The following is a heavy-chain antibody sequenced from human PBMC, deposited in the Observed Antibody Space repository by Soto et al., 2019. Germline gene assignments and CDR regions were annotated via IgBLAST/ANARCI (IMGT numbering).Heavy chain of an antibody. D-gene: IGHD3-16*01. Sequence: SLRLSCAASGFSFSTYGMHWVRQAPGKGLEWVAVIWHDGSNKYYADSVKGRFTISRDNSKNTLYLQMNSLRPEDTAVYYCASVGAYYYMDVWGKGTTVTVSS. V-gene: IGHV3-33*01. CDR1: GFSFSTYG. CDR3: ASVGAYYYMDV. J-gene: IGHJ6*03. CDR2: IWHDGSNK.